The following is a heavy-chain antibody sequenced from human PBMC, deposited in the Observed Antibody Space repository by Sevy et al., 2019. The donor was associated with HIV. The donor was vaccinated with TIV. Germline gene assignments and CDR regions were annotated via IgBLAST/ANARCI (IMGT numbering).Heavy chain of an antibody. CDR2: INHSGST. D-gene: IGHD2-2*01. V-gene: IGHV4-34*01. Sequence: SETLSLTCAGYGGSFSGYYWSWIRQPPGKGLEWIGEINHSGSTNYNPSVKSRVTISGDTSKNQFSLKLSSVTAADTAVYYCARHCRSTSCSHAFDIWGQGTMVTVSS. J-gene: IGHJ3*02. CDR3: ARHCRSTSCSHAFDI. CDR1: GGSFSGYY.